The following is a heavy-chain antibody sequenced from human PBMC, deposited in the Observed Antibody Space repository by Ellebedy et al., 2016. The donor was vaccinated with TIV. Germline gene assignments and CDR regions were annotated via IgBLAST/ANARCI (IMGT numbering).Heavy chain of an antibody. J-gene: IGHJ5*02. Sequence: MPSETLSLTCTVSGGSISSSSYYWGWIRQPPGKGLEWIGSIYYSGSTYYNPSLKSRVTISVDTSKNQFSLKLSSVTAADTAVYYCARGGQWPPKGGWFDPWGQGTLVTVSS. V-gene: IGHV4-39*01. D-gene: IGHD6-19*01. CDR1: GGSISSSSYY. CDR2: IYYSGST. CDR3: ARGGQWPPKGGWFDP.